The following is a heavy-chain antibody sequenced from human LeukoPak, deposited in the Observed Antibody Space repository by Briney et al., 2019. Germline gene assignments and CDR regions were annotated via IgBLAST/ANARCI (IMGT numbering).Heavy chain of an antibody. Sequence: GASVKVSCKASGYTFTGYYMHWVRQAPGQGLEWMGWINPNSGGTNYAQKFQGRVTMTRDTSISTAYMELSRLRSDDTAVYYCARDRDLYDFWSGYYNLNHYFDYWGQGTLVTVSS. CDR3: ARDRDLYDFWSGYYNLNHYFDY. J-gene: IGHJ4*02. V-gene: IGHV1-2*02. CDR1: GYTFTGYY. CDR2: INPNSGGT. D-gene: IGHD3-3*01.